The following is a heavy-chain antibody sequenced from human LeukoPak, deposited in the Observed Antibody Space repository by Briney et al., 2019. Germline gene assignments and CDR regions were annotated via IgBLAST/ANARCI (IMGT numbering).Heavy chain of an antibody. Sequence: GGSLTLSCAVSGLTFSNAWMSWVRQAPGKGLEWVGRIKSKTVGGTTEYAAPVKGRFTISRDDAKNTVYLQMNSLKTEDTAVYYCTTGPGNSGYWGQGTLVTVSS. J-gene: IGHJ4*02. V-gene: IGHV3-15*01. CDR1: GLTFSNAW. CDR3: TTGPGNSGY. D-gene: IGHD4-23*01. CDR2: IKSKTVGGTT.